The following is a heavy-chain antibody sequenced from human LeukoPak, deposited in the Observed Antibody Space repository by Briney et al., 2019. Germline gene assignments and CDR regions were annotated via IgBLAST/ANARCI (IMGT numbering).Heavy chain of an antibody. D-gene: IGHD2-2*01. Sequence: ASVKVSCKASGRPFISYHLHWVRQAPGQGLEWMGIIHPSGGSTTYAQKFQGRVSLARDTSTSTVYMDLSSLRSEDTAVYYRARGTENQLPFLDDWGQGTLVIVSS. J-gene: IGHJ4*02. CDR1: GRPFISYH. CDR2: IHPSGGST. CDR3: ARGTENQLPFLDD. V-gene: IGHV1-46*01.